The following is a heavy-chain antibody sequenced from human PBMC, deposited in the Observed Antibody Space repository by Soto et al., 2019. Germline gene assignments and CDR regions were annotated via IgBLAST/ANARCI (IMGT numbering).Heavy chain of an antibody. D-gene: IGHD2-15*01. CDR1: GFTFSSYA. V-gene: IGHV3-30-3*01. Sequence: QVQLVESGGGVVQPGRSLRLSCAASGFTFSSYAMHWVRQAPGKGLEWVAVISYDGSNKYYADSGKGRFTISRDTSKNTRYLQMNSLRAEDTAVYYCARAGGNPLVHYYYGMDVWGQGTTVTVSS. CDR3: ARAGGNPLVHYYYGMDV. J-gene: IGHJ6*02. CDR2: ISYDGSNK.